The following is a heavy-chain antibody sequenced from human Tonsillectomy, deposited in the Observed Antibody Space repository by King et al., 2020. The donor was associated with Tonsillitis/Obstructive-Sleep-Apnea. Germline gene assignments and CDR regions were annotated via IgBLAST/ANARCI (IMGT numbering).Heavy chain of an antibody. CDR2: ISGSGGST. V-gene: IGHV3-23*04. D-gene: IGHD6-19*01. Sequence: VQLVESGGGLVQPGGSLRLSCAASGFTFSSYVMSWVRQAPGKGLEWVSAISGSGGSTNYADSGKGRFTISRDNSKNTLYLQMNSLRAADTAIYYCAKDANGRSGYSSVWYEADWFDPWGQGTLVTVSS. J-gene: IGHJ5*02. CDR3: AKDANGRSGYSSVWYEADWFDP. CDR1: GFTFSSYV.